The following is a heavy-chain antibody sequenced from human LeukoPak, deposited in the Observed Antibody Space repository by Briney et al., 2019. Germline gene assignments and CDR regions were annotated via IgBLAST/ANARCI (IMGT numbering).Heavy chain of an antibody. J-gene: IGHJ6*02. D-gene: IGHD3-10*01. V-gene: IGHV4-34*01. CDR2: INHSGRT. CDR3: ARYYYGSGSYSNAPRSYGMDV. CDR1: GGSFSGYY. Sequence: PSETLSLTCAVSGGSFSGYYWTWIRQPPGKGLEWIGEINHSGRTNYNPSLKSRVIISVDTSKNQFSLKLNSVTAADTAVYYCARYYYGSGSYSNAPRSYGMDVWGQGTTVTVSS.